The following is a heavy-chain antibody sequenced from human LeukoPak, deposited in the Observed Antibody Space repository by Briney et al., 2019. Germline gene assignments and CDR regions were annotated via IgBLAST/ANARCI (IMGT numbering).Heavy chain of an antibody. CDR3: ARGHRITIFGVVIQHYYFDY. V-gene: IGHV4-4*02. Sequence: PSGTLSLTCAVSGGSISSSNWWSWVRQPPGKGLEWIGEINHSGSTNYNPSLKSRVTISVDTSKNQFSLKLSSVTAADTAVYYCARGHRITIFGVVIQHYYFDYWGQGTLVTVSS. D-gene: IGHD3-3*01. J-gene: IGHJ4*02. CDR1: GGSISSSNW. CDR2: INHSGST.